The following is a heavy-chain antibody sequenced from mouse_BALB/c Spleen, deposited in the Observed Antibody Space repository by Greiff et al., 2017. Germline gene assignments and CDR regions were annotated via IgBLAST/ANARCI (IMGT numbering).Heavy chain of an antibody. D-gene: IGHD1-1*01. Sequence: EVQLQESGPGLVKPSQSLSLTCTVTGYSITSDYAWNWIRQFPGNKLEWMGYISYSGSTSYNPSLKSRISITRDTSKNQFFLQLNSVTTEDTATYYCARSLPYYYGSSYGGFDYWGQGTTLTVSS. J-gene: IGHJ2*01. V-gene: IGHV3-2*02. CDR2: ISYSGST. CDR3: ARSLPYYYGSSYGGFDY. CDR1: GYSITSDYA.